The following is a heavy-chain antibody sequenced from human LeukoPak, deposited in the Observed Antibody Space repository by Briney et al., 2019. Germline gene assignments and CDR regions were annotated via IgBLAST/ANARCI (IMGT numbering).Heavy chain of an antibody. CDR2: ITHSGSP. CDR3: ARGVDL. Sequence: PSETLSLTCGVSSGSLSGYYWRWIRHPPGGGLEWLGEITHSGSPNYNPSLKSRVTISGDTSKKQFSLNLTSVTAADTGVYYCARGVDLWGRGTPVTVSS. V-gene: IGHV4-34*01. CDR1: SGSLSGYY. J-gene: IGHJ2*01.